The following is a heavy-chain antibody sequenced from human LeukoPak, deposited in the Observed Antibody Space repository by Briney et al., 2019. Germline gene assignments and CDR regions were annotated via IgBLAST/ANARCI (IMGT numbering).Heavy chain of an antibody. CDR1: GFTFSGYG. D-gene: IGHD2-8*01. Sequence: GGSLRLSCAASGFTFSGYGMHWVRLAPGKGLEWVADIWFDGKNEHFAASVKGRFTISRDNSKKTMYLQINSLRAEDTAVYYCARDRHCVNGLCHNSPGMDVWARGTTVTVSS. J-gene: IGHJ6*02. CDR3: ARDRHCVNGLCHNSPGMDV. V-gene: IGHV3-33*01. CDR2: IWFDGKNE.